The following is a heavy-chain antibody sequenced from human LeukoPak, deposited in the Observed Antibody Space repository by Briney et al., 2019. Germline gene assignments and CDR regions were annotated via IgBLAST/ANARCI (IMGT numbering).Heavy chain of an antibody. J-gene: IGHJ6*02. Sequence: TGGSMRLSCAASGFTVSSSYMSWVRQAPGKGLEWVSVIYTGGDTYYADSVRGRFTISRDNSKDTLYLQMNSLRADDTAVYYCARRYYAMDVWGQGTTVTVSS. CDR3: ARRYYAMDV. D-gene: IGHD3-16*02. V-gene: IGHV3-53*01. CDR2: IYTGGDT. CDR1: GFTVSSSY.